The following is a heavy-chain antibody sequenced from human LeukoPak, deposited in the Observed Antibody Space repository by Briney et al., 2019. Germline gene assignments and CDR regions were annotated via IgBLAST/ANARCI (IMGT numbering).Heavy chain of an antibody. CDR3: ARENSFGSGSYIFDS. D-gene: IGHD3-10*01. CDR2: INPNSGDT. CDR1: TYTFTDNS. Sequence: GASVKVSCKASTYTFTDNSIHWVRQAPGQGPQWMGWINPNSGDTHYARNFQDSVTMTRDTSVSTAYMELTSLRSDDTSMYYCARENSFGSGSYIFDSWGQGTLVTVSS. V-gene: IGHV1-2*02. J-gene: IGHJ4*02.